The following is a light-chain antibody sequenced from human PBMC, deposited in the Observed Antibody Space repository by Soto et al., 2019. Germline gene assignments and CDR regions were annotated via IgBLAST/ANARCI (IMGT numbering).Light chain of an antibody. CDR1: QGISTY. Sequence: DIQLTQSPSFLSASVGDRVTITCRASQGISTYLAWYLQRPGKAPKLLIYGASTLQSGVPSRFSGSGSGTEFTLTISSLQREYFGIYYCQQLNSDWYAFGQGTKLEIK. CDR3: QQLNSDWYA. CDR2: GAS. V-gene: IGKV1-9*01. J-gene: IGKJ2*01.